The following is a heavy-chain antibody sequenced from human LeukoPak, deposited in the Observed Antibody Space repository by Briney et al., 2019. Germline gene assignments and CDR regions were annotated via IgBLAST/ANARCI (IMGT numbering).Heavy chain of an antibody. CDR2: IIPTFGTA. Sequence: SVKVSCKASGGTFSSYAISWVRQAPGQGLEWMGRIIPTFGTANYAQKFQGRVTITTDESTSTAYMELSSLRSEDTAVYYCAKETQLLFFWFDPWGQGTLVTVSS. D-gene: IGHD2-2*01. J-gene: IGHJ5*02. V-gene: IGHV1-69*05. CDR3: AKETQLLFFWFDP. CDR1: GGTFSSYA.